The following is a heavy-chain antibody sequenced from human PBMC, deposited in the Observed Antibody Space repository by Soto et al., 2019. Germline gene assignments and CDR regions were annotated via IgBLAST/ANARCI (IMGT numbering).Heavy chain of an antibody. J-gene: IGHJ5*02. CDR1: GGSISSYY. Sequence: TSETLSLTCTVSGGSISSYYWSWIRQPAGKGLEWIGRIYTSGSTNYNPSLKSRVTMSVDTSKNQFSLKLSSVTAADTAVYYCARVVGEDYDFWSGYFNWFDPWGQGTLVTVSS. CDR2: IYTSGST. V-gene: IGHV4-4*07. D-gene: IGHD3-3*01. CDR3: ARVVGEDYDFWSGYFNWFDP.